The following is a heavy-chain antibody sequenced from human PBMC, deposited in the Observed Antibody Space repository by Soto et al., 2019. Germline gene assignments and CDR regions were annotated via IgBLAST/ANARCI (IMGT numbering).Heavy chain of an antibody. CDR2: INHSGST. D-gene: IGHD1-26*01. CDR1: GGSFSGYY. Sequence: QVQLQQWGAGLLKPSETLSLTCAVYGGSFSGYYWSWIRQPPGKGLEWIGEINHSGSTNYNPSLKSRVTISVDTSKNQFSLKLSSVTAADTAVYYCAIRLSGSYREFKTWGQGTLVTVSS. CDR3: AIRLSGSYREFKT. J-gene: IGHJ4*02. V-gene: IGHV4-34*01.